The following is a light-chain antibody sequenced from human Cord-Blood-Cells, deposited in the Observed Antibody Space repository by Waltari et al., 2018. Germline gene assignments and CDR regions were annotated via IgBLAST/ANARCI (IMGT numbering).Light chain of an antibody. CDR2: HVS. J-gene: IGLJ3*02. CDR3: SSYTSSSTLV. Sequence: QSALTQPASVSGSPGQSITISCTGTSSDVGGYNYVSWYQQHPGKAPKLMIYHVSKRPSGVSHRFSGSKSGNTASLTISGLQAEDEADYYCSSYTSSSTLVFGGGTKLTVL. CDR1: SSDVGGYNY. V-gene: IGLV2-14*01.